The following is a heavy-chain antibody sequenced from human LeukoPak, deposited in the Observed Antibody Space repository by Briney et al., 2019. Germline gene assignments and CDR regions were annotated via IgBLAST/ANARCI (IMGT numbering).Heavy chain of an antibody. J-gene: IGHJ4*02. CDR2: MNPNSGNT. V-gene: IGHV1-8*01. CDR3: ARGRRDRSSSLIFDL. D-gene: IGHD3-22*01. Sequence: GASVKVSCKASGYTFTSYDINWVRQAPGQGLEWMGWMNPNSGNTGYAQKFQGRVTMTRNTSISTAYMERSSLRSEDTALYYCARGRRDRSSSLIFDLGGQGNLVTVSS. CDR1: GYTFTSYD.